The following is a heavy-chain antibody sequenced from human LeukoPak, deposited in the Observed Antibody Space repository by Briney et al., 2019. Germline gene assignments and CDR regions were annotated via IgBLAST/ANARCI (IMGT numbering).Heavy chain of an antibody. J-gene: IGHJ4*02. CDR1: GYTFTNYH. CDR2: IIPIFGTA. D-gene: IGHD4-17*01. CDR3: ARDRDYGDYNTQDLFVY. Sequence: GASVKVSCKSSGYTFTNYHINWVRQAPGQGLEWMGGIIPIFGTANYAQRLQGRVTMTTDTSTSTAYMELRSLRSDDTAVYYCARDRDYGDYNTQDLFVYWGQGTLVTVSS. V-gene: IGHV1-18*01.